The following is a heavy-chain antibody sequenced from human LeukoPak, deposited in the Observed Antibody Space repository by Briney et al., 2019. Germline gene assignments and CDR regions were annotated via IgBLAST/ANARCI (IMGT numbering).Heavy chain of an antibody. J-gene: IGHJ4*02. CDR3: ARETDYDFWSGPLIDY. D-gene: IGHD3-3*01. CDR2: INPNSGGT. V-gene: IGHV1-2*02. Sequence: GASVKVSCKASGYTFTGYYMHWVRQAPGQGLEWMGWINPNSGGTNYAQKFQGRVTMTRDTSISTAYMELSRLRSDDTAVYYCARETDYDFWSGPLIDYWGQGTLVTVSS. CDR1: GYTFTGYY.